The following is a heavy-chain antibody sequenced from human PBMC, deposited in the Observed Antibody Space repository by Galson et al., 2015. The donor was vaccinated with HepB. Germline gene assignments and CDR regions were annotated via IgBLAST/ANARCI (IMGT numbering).Heavy chain of an antibody. J-gene: IGHJ4*02. CDR2: ISSSSSTI. V-gene: IGHV3-48*02. D-gene: IGHD3-16*02. CDR3: ARGRFLYDYVWGSYRESYFDY. CDR1: GFTFSSYS. Sequence: SLRLSCAASGFTFSSYSMNWVRQAPGKGLEWVSYISSSSSTIYYADSVKGRFTISRDNAKNSLYPQMNSLRDEDTAVYYCARGRFLYDYVWGSYRESYFDYWGQGTLVTVSS.